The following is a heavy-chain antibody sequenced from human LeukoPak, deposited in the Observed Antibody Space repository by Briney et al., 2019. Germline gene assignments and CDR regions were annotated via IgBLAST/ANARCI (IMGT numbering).Heavy chain of an antibody. CDR2: INHSGST. V-gene: IGHV4-34*01. D-gene: IGHD3-3*01. CDR1: DGSFTGYY. CDR3: ACEVGGDLYYYGMDV. Sequence: PSETLSLTCAVSDGSFTGYYWNWIRQPPGKGLEWIGGINHSGSTHNNPSLKSRVTMSVDWSKNQVSLKLSSVTAADTAVYYCACEVGGDLYYYGMDVWGQGTTVTVSS. J-gene: IGHJ6*02.